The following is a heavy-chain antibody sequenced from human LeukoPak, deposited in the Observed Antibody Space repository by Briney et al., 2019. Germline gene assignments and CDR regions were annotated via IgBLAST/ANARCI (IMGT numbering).Heavy chain of an antibody. CDR2: IRQDGNVR. V-gene: IGHV3-7*01. J-gene: IGHJ3*02. CDR1: GFTFSSYW. CDR3: AREIVGYDAFDI. Sequence: GGSLRLSCAASGFTFSSYWMSWVRQAPAKGLEWMANIRQDGNVRYYVDSVRGRFTISRDNAKNSLYLQMNNLRADDTALYYCAREIVGYDAFDIWGQGTMVTVSS. D-gene: IGHD1-1*01.